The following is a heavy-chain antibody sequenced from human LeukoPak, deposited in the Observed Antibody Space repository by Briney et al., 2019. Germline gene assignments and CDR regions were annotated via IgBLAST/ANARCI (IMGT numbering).Heavy chain of an antibody. V-gene: IGHV3-66*03. CDR2: LYSSGTT. D-gene: IGHD3-9*01. Sequence: GGSLRLSCAASGFTVSSNYMSWVRQAPGKGLEWVSVLYSSGTTYYANSVKGRFTISRDNSKNTLYLQMNSLRAEDTAVFYCAKGEGYDILDYWGQGTLVTVSS. CDR1: GFTVSSNY. J-gene: IGHJ4*02. CDR3: AKGEGYDILDY.